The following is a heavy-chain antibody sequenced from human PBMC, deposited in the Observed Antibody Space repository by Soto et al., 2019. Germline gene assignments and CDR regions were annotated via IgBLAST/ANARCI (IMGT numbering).Heavy chain of an antibody. CDR3: AKASTWYPYFDY. V-gene: IGHV3-23*01. CDR2: ISSSGGST. Sequence: GGFLRLSCAASGFTFSTYAMAWVRQAPGKGLEWVSAISSSGGSTYYADSVKGRFTISRDNSKNTLYLQMNTLTAEDTAVYYCAKASTWYPYFDYWGQGTLVTVSS. J-gene: IGHJ4*02. D-gene: IGHD6-13*01. CDR1: GFTFSTYA.